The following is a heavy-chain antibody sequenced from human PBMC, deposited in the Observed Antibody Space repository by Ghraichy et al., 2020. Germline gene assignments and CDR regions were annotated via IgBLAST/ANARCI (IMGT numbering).Heavy chain of an antibody. Sequence: LSLTCAASGFTFSSYWMSWVRQAPGKGLEWVANIKRDGSEKYYVDSVKGRFTVSRDNAKNSLYLQMNSLRAEDTAVYYCARDPKSMGGLIWGQGTMVTVSS. CDR1: GFTFSSYW. D-gene: IGHD2/OR15-2a*01. CDR2: IKRDGSEK. J-gene: IGHJ3*02. CDR3: ARDPKSMGGLI. V-gene: IGHV3-7*01.